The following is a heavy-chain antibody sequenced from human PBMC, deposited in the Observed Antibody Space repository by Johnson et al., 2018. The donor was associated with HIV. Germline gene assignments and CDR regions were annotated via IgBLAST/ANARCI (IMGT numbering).Heavy chain of an antibody. CDR2: LSWNSGSI. CDR3: ARGKSYDIYPAFDI. Sequence: VQLVESGGGLVQPGRSLRLSCAASGFTFDDYAMHWVRQAPGKGLEWVSGLSWNSGSIGYADSVQGRFTISRDNAKNSLYLQMNSLRAEDTAVYYCARGKSYDIYPAFDIWGQGTMVTVSS. J-gene: IGHJ3*02. CDR1: GFTFDDYA. D-gene: IGHD3-9*01. V-gene: IGHV3-9*01.